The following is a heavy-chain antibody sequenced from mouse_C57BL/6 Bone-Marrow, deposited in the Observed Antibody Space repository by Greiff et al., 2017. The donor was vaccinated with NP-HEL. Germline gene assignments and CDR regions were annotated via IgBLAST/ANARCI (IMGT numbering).Heavy chain of an antibody. CDR1: GYTFTSYW. CDR3: ARGRDYAFYAMDY. V-gene: IGHV1-52*01. D-gene: IGHD2-4*01. CDR2: IDPSDSET. Sequence: QVQLKQPGAELVRPGSSVKLSCKASGYTFTSYWMHWVKQRPIQGLEWIGNIDPSDSETHYNQKFKDKATLTVDKSSSTAYMQLSSLTSEDSAVYYCARGRDYAFYAMDYWGQGTSVTVSS. J-gene: IGHJ4*01.